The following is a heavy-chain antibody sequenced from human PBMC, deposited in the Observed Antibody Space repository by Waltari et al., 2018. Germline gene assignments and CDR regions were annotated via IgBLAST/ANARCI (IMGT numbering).Heavy chain of an antibody. CDR3: ARDGDYGGNAPSDY. V-gene: IGHV1-69*16. J-gene: IGHJ4*02. Sequence: QVQLVQSGAEVKKPGSSVKVSCPASGGSFRSYSINWVRQVPGQGLEWMGGIIPTLGIADYAPKFQDRVTISADEFTRTAYMEVRSLLPEDTAVYYCARDGDYGGNAPSDYWGQGTLVTVSS. CDR1: GGSFRSYS. D-gene: IGHD2-15*01. CDR2: IIPTLGIA.